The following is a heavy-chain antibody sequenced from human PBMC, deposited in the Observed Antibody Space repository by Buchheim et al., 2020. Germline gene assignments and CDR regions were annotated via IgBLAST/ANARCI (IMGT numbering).Heavy chain of an antibody. J-gene: IGHJ4*02. CDR1: GFTFSSYE. V-gene: IGHV3-48*03. CDR3: ARGRELLWFGELGFDY. D-gene: IGHD3-10*01. CDR2: ISSSGSTI. Sequence: EVQLVESGGGLVQPGGSLRLSCAASGFTFSSYEMNWVRQAPGKGLEWVSYISSSGSTIYYADSVKGRFAISRDNAKNSLYLQMNSLRAEDTAVYYCARGRELLWFGELGFDYWGQGTL.